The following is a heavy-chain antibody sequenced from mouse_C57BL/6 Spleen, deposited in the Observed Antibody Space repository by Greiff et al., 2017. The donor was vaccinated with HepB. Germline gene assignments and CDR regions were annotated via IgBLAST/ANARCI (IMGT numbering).Heavy chain of an antibody. Sequence: EVKVEESGGGLVKPGGSLKLSCAASGFTFSDYGMHWVRQAPEKGLEWVAYISSGSSTIYYADTVKGRFTISRDNAKNTLFLQMTSLRSEDTAMYYCARPTSGTLYAMDYWGQGTSVTVSS. CDR2: ISSGSSTI. J-gene: IGHJ4*01. CDR1: GFTFSDYG. D-gene: IGHD4-1*01. CDR3: ARPTSGTLYAMDY. V-gene: IGHV5-17*01.